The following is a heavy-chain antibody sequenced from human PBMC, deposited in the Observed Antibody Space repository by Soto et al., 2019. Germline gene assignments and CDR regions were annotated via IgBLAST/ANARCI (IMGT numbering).Heavy chain of an antibody. Sequence: SETLSLTCTVSGGSISSGGYYWSWIRQHPGKGLEWIGYIYYSGSTYYNPSLKSRVTISVDTSKNQFSLKLSSVTAADTAVYYCARVKDSSGYPFFDYWGQGTLVTVSS. D-gene: IGHD3-22*01. J-gene: IGHJ4*02. V-gene: IGHV4-31*03. CDR2: IYYSGST. CDR1: GGSISSGGYY. CDR3: ARVKDSSGYPFFDY.